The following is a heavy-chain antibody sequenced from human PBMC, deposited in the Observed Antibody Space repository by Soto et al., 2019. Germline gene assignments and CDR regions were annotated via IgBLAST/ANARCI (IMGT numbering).Heavy chain of an antibody. CDR1: GGTFSSYA. D-gene: IGHD3-22*01. Sequence: KVSCKASGGTFSSYAISWVRQAPGQGLEWMGGIIPIFGTANYAQKFQGRVTITADESTSTAYMELSSLRSEDTAVYYCARDYYGSSGYYYVWYFDLWGRGTLVTVSS. CDR3: ARDYYGSSGYYYVWYFDL. CDR2: IIPIFGTA. V-gene: IGHV1-69*01. J-gene: IGHJ2*01.